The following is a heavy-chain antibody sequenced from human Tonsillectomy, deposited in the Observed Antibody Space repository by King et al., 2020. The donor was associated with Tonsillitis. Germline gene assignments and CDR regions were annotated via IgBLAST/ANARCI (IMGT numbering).Heavy chain of an antibody. V-gene: IGHV4-34*01. Sequence: VQLQQWGAGLLKPSETLSLTCAVYGGSFSGYYWSWIRQPPGKGLEWIGEINHSGSTNYNPSLKSRVTISVDTSKNQFSLKLSSVTAADTAVYYCARPLHYDFWSGYYGDDAFDIWGQGTMVTVSS. D-gene: IGHD3-3*01. CDR2: INHSGST. CDR1: GGSFSGYY. CDR3: ARPLHYDFWSGYYGDDAFDI. J-gene: IGHJ3*02.